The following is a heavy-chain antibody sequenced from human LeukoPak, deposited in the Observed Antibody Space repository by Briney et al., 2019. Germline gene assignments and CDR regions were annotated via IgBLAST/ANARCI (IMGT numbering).Heavy chain of an antibody. D-gene: IGHD4-11*01. CDR2: INHSGST. V-gene: IGHV4-34*01. CDR3: AAPVTSYYYYMDV. CDR1: GGPFSGYY. J-gene: IGHJ6*03. Sequence: PSETLSLTCAVYGGPFSGYYWSWIRQPPGKGLEWIGEINHSGSTNYNPSLKSRVTISVDTSKNQFSLKLSSVTAADTAVYYCAAPVTSYYYYMDVWGKGTTVTVSS.